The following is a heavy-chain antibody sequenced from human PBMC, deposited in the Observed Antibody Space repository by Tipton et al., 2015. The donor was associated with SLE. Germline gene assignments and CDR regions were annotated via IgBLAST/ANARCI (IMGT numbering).Heavy chain of an antibody. V-gene: IGHV4-39*07. CDR1: GGSISSSSYY. Sequence: TLFLTCTVSGGSISSSSYYWGWIRQPPGKGLEWIGSIYYSGSTYYNPSLKSRVTISVDTSKNQFSLKLSSVTAADTAVYYCARHLREATVTPLWYFDLWGRGTLVTVSS. CDR3: ARHLREATVTPLWYFDL. CDR2: IYYSGST. D-gene: IGHD4-17*01. J-gene: IGHJ2*01.